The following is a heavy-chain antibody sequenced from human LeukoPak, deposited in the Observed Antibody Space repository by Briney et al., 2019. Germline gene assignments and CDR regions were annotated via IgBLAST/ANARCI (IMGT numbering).Heavy chain of an antibody. Sequence: SETLSLICNVSGASINAYYWTWIRQSPGKGLEWIASMSYSGRTDSNPSLKSRVSMSVGQSKSQFSLRLTSVTAADTAIYYCAQQVVGTSNSFDVWGQGTFVAVSS. CDR3: AQQVVGTSNSFDV. D-gene: IGHD2-15*01. J-gene: IGHJ3*01. CDR2: MSYSGRT. CDR1: GASINAYY. V-gene: IGHV4-59*01.